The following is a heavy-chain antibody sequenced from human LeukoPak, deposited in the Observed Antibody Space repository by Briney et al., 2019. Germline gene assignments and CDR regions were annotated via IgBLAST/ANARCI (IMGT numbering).Heavy chain of an antibody. CDR2: ISGSGGST. D-gene: IGHD6-13*01. Sequence: GGSLRLSCAASGFTFSSYAMSWVRQAPGKGLEWASAISGSGGSTYYADSVKGRFTISRDNSKNTLYLQMNSLRAEDTAVYYCAKVGSSWYGYNWFDPWGQGTLVTVSS. CDR1: GFTFSSYA. J-gene: IGHJ5*02. CDR3: AKVGSSWYGYNWFDP. V-gene: IGHV3-23*01.